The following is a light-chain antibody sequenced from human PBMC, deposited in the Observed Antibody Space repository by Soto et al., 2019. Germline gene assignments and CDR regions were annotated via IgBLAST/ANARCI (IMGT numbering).Light chain of an antibody. CDR3: QQYNSYWT. J-gene: IGKJ1*01. CDR1: QSINSW. V-gene: IGKV1-5*03. Sequence: DIQMTQSPSTLSPSVGDRVTITCRASQSINSWLAWYQQKPGKAPKLLIYKASSLESGVPSRFSGSGSGTEFTLTISSLQPDDFATYYCQQYNSYWTFGQGTKVEIK. CDR2: KAS.